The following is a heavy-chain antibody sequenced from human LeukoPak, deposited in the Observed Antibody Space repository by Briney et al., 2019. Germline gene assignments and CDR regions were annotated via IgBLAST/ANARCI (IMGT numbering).Heavy chain of an antibody. J-gene: IGHJ5*02. CDR3: ARAPGIAAAGTSLGQGSLDP. CDR1: GGTFSSYT. D-gene: IGHD6-13*01. CDR2: IIPIIGIA. Sequence: SVKVSCKASGGTFSSYTISWVRQAPGQGLEWMGRIIPIIGIANYAQKFQGRVTITAGKSTSTAYMELSSLRSEDTAVYYCARAPGIAAAGTSLGQGSLDPWGQGTLVTVSS. V-gene: IGHV1-69*02.